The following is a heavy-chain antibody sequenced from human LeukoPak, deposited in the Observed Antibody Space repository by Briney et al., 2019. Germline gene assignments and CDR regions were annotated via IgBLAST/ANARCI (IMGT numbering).Heavy chain of an antibody. CDR3: AKTRDRGDGYDFYFYYYMDV. CDR2: IKQDGSEK. Sequence: GGSLRLSCAASGFTFSDYWMNWVRQGPGRGLKCVANIKQDGSEKSYVDSVKGRFTIARDNAKNSLYLQMNSLRAEDTAVYYCAKTRDRGDGYDFYFYYYMDVWGKGTTVTVSS. V-gene: IGHV3-7*01. D-gene: IGHD5-24*01. J-gene: IGHJ6*03. CDR1: GFTFSDYW.